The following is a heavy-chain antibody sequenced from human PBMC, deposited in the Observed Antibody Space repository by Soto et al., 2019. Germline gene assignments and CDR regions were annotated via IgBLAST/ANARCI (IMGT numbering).Heavy chain of an antibody. CDR3: ARGYGSGSYYPEPYYFDY. D-gene: IGHD3-10*01. CDR1: GFTFSSYA. Sequence: PGGSLRLSCAASGFTFSSYAMSWVRQAPGKGLEWVSAISGSGGSTYYADSVKGRFTISRDNSKNTLYLQMNSLRAEDTAVYYCARGYGSGSYYPEPYYFDYWGQGTLVTVSS. V-gene: IGHV3-23*01. J-gene: IGHJ4*02. CDR2: ISGSGGST.